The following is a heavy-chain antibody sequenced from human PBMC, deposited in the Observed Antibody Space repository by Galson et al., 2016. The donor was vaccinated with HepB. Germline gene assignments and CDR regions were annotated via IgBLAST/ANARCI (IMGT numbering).Heavy chain of an antibody. CDR3: ATWLPPGGHPMIVGGRDAFDF. J-gene: IGHJ3*01. V-gene: IGHV1-24*01. CDR1: GYTLTELS. Sequence: SVKVSCKVSGYTLTELSMHWVRLAPAKGLEWMGGFDPEDDKTIYAERFQGRVTMTEDTSTDTAYMELSSLSPDDTAVYYCATWLPPGGHPMIVGGRDAFDFWGQGTMITVSS. D-gene: IGHD3-22*01. CDR2: FDPEDDKT.